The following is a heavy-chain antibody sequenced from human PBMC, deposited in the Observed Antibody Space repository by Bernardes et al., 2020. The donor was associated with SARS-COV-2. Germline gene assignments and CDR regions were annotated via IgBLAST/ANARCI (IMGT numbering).Heavy chain of an antibody. J-gene: IGHJ4*02. D-gene: IGHD6-19*01. CDR2: IYSGGST. Sequence: GVLRLSCAASGFIVSSNYMSWVRQAPGKGLEWVATIYSGGSTYYAESVKGRFTISRDNAKNSLYLQMNSLRVEDTAVYYCAREQWLIKKFDYWGQGTLVTVPS. CDR3: AREQWLIKKFDY. V-gene: IGHV3-53*01. CDR1: GFIVSSNY.